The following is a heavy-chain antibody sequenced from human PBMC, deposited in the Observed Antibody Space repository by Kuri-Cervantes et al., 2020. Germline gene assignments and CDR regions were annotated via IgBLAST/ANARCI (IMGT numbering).Heavy chain of an antibody. CDR1: GFTFSSYG. J-gene: IGHJ4*02. CDR2: ISYDGSNK. V-gene: IGHV3-30*18. D-gene: IGHD3-22*01. Sequence: GESLKIYCAASGFTFSSYGMHWVRQAPGKGVELVAVISYDGSNKYYADSVKGLFTISSDNSKNTLYLQVNSLRAEDTALYYCAKDGFYYYDSSGFFDYWGQGTLVTVSS. CDR3: AKDGFYYYDSSGFFDY.